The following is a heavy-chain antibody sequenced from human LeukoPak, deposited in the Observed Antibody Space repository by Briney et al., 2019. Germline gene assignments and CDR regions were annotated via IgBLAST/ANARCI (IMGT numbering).Heavy chain of an antibody. J-gene: IGHJ5*02. D-gene: IGHD5/OR15-5a*01. CDR3: ARDRLRTSWFDP. Sequence: ASVKVSCKASGYTFTSYGISWVRQAPGQGLEWMGWISADNGDTNYAQKLQGRVTMTTDTSTSTAYMELRSLRSDDTAVYYCARDRLRTSWFDPWGQGTLVTVSS. CDR1: GYTFTSYG. V-gene: IGHV1-18*01. CDR2: ISADNGDT.